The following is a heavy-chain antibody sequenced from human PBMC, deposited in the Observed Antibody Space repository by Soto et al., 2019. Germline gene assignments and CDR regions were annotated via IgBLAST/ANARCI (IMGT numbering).Heavy chain of an antibody. CDR3: ARELVTSYIPGVNYYYGMEV. J-gene: IGHJ6*02. Sequence: QVQLVQSGAEVKKPGASVKISCKASGDSFINFGVSWVRQAPGQGLEWMGVVSARNGDTTYAQNFQGRISLTPDTSTTTAYMELTSLRADDTAVYWCARELVTSYIPGVNYYYGMEVWGQGTSVTISS. CDR1: GDSFINFG. D-gene: IGHD2-21*02. CDR2: VSARNGDT. V-gene: IGHV1-18*01.